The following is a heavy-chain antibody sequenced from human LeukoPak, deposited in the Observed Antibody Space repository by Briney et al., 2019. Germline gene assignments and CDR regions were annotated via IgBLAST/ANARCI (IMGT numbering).Heavy chain of an antibody. CDR2: FDPEDGET. J-gene: IGHJ2*01. D-gene: IGHD5-12*01. V-gene: IGHV1-24*01. Sequence: GASVKVSCKVSGYTLTELSMHWVRQAPGKGLERMGGFDPEDGETIYAQKFQGRVTMTEDTSTDTAYMELSSLRSEDTAVYYCATGVSGSGDWYFDLWGRGTLVTVSS. CDR1: GYTLTELS. CDR3: ATGVSGSGDWYFDL.